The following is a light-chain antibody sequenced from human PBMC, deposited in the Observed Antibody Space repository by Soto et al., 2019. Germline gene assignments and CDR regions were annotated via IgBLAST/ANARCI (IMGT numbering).Light chain of an antibody. CDR2: AAS. V-gene: IGKV1-12*01. Sequence: DIQMTQSPSSVSASVGDRVTITCRASQDISSWLAWYQQKPGKAPNLLIYAASSLQSGVPSRFSGSGSGTDFTLTINSLQPEDIATYYCQQTNSFPRTFGQGTNVEVK. CDR3: QQTNSFPRT. CDR1: QDISSW. J-gene: IGKJ1*01.